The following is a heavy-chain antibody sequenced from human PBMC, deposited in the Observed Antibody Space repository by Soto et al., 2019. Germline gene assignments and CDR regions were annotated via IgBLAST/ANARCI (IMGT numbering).Heavy chain of an antibody. V-gene: IGHV4-59*01. CDR2: IYYSGST. CDR1: GGSISRYY. Sequence: SETLSLTCTVSGGSISRYYWSWIRQPPGKGLEWIGYIYYSGSTNYNPSLKSRVTISVDTSKNQFSLKLSSVTAADTAVYYCARAIKGRGRAGAGPIAYWGQGTPVTGSA. D-gene: IGHD6-19*01. CDR3: ARAIKGRGRAGAGPIAY. J-gene: IGHJ4*02.